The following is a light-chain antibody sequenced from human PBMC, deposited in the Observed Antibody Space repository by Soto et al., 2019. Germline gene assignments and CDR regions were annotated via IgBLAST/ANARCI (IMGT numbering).Light chain of an antibody. V-gene: IGKV1-8*01. J-gene: IGKJ3*01. Sequence: AIRMTQSPSSLSASTGDRVTITCRASQGISSYLAWYQQKPGKAPKLLIYAASTLQSGVPSRFSGSESGTDFTLTISCLQSEDFATYYCQQYYSYPLFTFGPGTKVDIK. CDR3: QQYYSYPLFT. CDR2: AAS. CDR1: QGISSY.